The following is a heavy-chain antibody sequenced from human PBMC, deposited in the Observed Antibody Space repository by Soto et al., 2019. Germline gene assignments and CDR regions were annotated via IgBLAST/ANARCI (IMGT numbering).Heavy chain of an antibody. J-gene: IGHJ6*02. D-gene: IGHD3-3*01. Sequence: SETLSLPCTVSAGSISSGGYYWSWIRQHPGQGLEWIGYIYYSGSTYYNPSLKSRVTISVDTSKNQFSLKLSSVTAADTAVYYCARLRKWGYDFWSGSDYGMDVWGQGTTVTVSS. CDR3: ARLRKWGYDFWSGSDYGMDV. CDR1: AGSISSGGYY. V-gene: IGHV4-31*03. CDR2: IYYSGST.